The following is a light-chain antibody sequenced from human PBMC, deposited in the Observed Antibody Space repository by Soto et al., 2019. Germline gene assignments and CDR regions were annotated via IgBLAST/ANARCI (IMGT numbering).Light chain of an antibody. V-gene: IGLV1-51*01. CDR1: SSNIGNNY. J-gene: IGLJ2*01. CDR3: GTWDSSLNVGV. CDR2: DNN. Sequence: QSVLTQPPSVSAAPGQKVTISCSGCSSNIGNNYVSWYQQLPGTAPKLLIYDNNKRPSGIPDRFSGSKSGTSATLGITGLQTGDEADYYCGTWDSSLNVGVFGGGTQLTVL.